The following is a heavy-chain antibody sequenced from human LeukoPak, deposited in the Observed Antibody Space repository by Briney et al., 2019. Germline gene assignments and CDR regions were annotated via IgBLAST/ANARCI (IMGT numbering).Heavy chain of an antibody. CDR1: GGSFSGYY. CDR3: ARESTTVAGTFDY. Sequence: PSETLSLTCAVYGGSFSGYYWSWIRQPPGKGLEWIGEINHSGSTNYNPSLKSRVTISVDTSKNQFSLKLSSVTAADTAMYYCARESTTVAGTFDYWGQGILVTVSS. V-gene: IGHV4-34*01. D-gene: IGHD6-19*01. CDR2: INHSGST. J-gene: IGHJ4*02.